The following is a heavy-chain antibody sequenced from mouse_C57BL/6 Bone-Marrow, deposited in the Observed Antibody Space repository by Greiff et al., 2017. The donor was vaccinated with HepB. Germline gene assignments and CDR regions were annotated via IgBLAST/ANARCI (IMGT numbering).Heavy chain of an antibody. CDR1: GYSITSGYY. Sequence: EVKLMESGPGLVKPSQSLSLTCSVTGYSITSGYYWNWIRQFPGNKLEWMGYISYDGSNNYNPSLKNRISITRATSKNQFFLKLNSVTTEDTATYYCARELYYYGSSYAYWYFDVWGTGTTVTVSS. V-gene: IGHV3-6*01. J-gene: IGHJ1*03. CDR3: ARELYYYGSSYAYWYFDV. CDR2: ISYDGSN. D-gene: IGHD1-1*01.